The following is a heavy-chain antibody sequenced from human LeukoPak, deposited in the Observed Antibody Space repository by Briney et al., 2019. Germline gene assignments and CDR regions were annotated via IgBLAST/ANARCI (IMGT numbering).Heavy chain of an antibody. D-gene: IGHD3-10*01. CDR2: IYYSGST. Sequence: KPSETLSLTCTVSGGSISSYYWSWIRQPPGKGLEWIGYIYYSGSTNYNPSLKSRVTISVDTSKNQFSLKLSSVTAADTAVYYCARHVGSSLFGELYWWFDPWGQGTLVTVSS. CDR1: GGSISSYY. J-gene: IGHJ5*02. V-gene: IGHV4-59*08. CDR3: ARHVGSSLFGELYWWFDP.